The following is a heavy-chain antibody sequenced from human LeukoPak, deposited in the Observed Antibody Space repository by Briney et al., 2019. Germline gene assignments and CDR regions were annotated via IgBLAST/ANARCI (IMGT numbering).Heavy chain of an antibody. Sequence: SETLSLTCTVSGGSISRGSYYWGWIRQPPGKGLQWIGSISYSGNTYSNPSLASRVTMSVDTSENQFSLKLSSVTAADTAVYYCGRDRRATYYYDSSGYYSDFWGQGTLVTVSS. CDR3: GRDRRATYYYDSSGYYSDF. CDR1: GGSISRGSYY. CDR2: ISYSGNT. D-gene: IGHD3-22*01. J-gene: IGHJ4*02. V-gene: IGHV4-39*07.